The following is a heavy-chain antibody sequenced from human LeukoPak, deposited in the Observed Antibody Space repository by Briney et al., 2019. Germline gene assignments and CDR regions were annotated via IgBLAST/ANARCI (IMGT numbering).Heavy chain of an antibody. V-gene: IGHV3-30*02. Sequence: GGSLRLSCAASGFIFNHYDMRWVRQAPGKGLEWVAFIQYDGSNIYYADSVKGRFTISRDNSKTTLYLQMNSLRADDTAVYYCAKGGPTGSNYFDFWGQGTLVTVSS. CDR2: IQYDGSNI. CDR1: GFIFNHYD. D-gene: IGHD1-26*01. J-gene: IGHJ4*02. CDR3: AKGGPTGSNYFDF.